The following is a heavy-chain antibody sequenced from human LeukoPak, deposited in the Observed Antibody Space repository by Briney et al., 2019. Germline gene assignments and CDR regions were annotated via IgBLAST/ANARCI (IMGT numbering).Heavy chain of an antibody. Sequence: SETLSLTCAVSGGSISGGAYSWGWIRQSPGKGLEWIGYIYHSGSTYYNPSLQSRVTISLDRSKNQFSLKLSPVTAADTAVYYCAREIMAAFDIWGQGTMVTVSS. J-gene: IGHJ3*02. D-gene: IGHD5-24*01. V-gene: IGHV4-30-2*06. CDR3: AREIMAAFDI. CDR2: IYHSGST. CDR1: GGSISGGAYS.